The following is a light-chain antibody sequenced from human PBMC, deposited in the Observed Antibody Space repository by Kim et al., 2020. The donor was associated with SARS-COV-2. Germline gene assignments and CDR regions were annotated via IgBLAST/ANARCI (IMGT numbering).Light chain of an antibody. J-gene: IGLJ2*01. Sequence: RQRVTISCSGGNSNIGKHAVNWYQRLPGKAPKLLIYYDDVLPSGVSDRFSGSKSGTSASLAISGLQSEDEADYYCAVWDDSLNAMIFGGGTQLTVL. CDR2: YDD. CDR3: AVWDDSLNAMI. CDR1: NSNIGKHA. V-gene: IGLV1-36*01.